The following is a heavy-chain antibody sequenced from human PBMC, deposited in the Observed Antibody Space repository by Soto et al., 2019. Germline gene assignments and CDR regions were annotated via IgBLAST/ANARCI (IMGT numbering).Heavy chain of an antibody. CDR2: IYYSGST. CDR3: ARPKEGPLGWFDP. Sequence: QLQLQESGPGLVKPSETLSLTCTVSGGSISSSSYYWGWIRQPPGKGLEWIGSIYYSGSTYYNPSLKSRVTISVDTSKNQFSLKLSSVTAADTAVYYCARPKEGPLGWFDPWGQGTLVTVSS. J-gene: IGHJ5*02. D-gene: IGHD7-27*01. V-gene: IGHV4-39*01. CDR1: GGSISSSSYY.